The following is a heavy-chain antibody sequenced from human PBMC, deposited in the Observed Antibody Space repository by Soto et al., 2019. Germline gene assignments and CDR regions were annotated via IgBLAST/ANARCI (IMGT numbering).Heavy chain of an antibody. Sequence: QVQLVESGGGVVQPGRSLRLSCAASGFTFSSYAMHWVRQAPGKGLEWVAVISYDGSSKFYADSVKGRFTISRDTYKNTLYLQMNSLRAEDTAVYYCAKAGGLLLDYWGQGTLVTVSS. J-gene: IGHJ4*02. CDR2: ISYDGSSK. D-gene: IGHD2-15*01. V-gene: IGHV3-30-3*01. CDR1: GFTFSSYA. CDR3: AKAGGLLLDY.